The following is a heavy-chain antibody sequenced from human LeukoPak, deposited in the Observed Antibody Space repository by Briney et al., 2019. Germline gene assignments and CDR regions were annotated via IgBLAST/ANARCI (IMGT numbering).Heavy chain of an antibody. Sequence: GGSLRLSCAASGFTFSSYSMNWVRQAPGKGLEWVSSISSSSSYIYYADSVKGRFTISRDNSKNTLYLQMSSLRAEDTAVYYCAKDLDTAMVPFDYWGQGTLVTVSS. J-gene: IGHJ4*02. V-gene: IGHV3-21*01. CDR2: ISSSSSYI. D-gene: IGHD5-18*01. CDR1: GFTFSSYS. CDR3: AKDLDTAMVPFDY.